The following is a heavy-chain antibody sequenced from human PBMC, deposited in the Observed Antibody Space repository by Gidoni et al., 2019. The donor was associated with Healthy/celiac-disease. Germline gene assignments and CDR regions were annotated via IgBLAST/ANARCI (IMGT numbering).Heavy chain of an antibody. CDR2: ISSSSSYI. Sequence: EVQLVESGGGLVKPGGSLRLSCAASGFTFSSYSMNWVRQAPGKGLEWVSSISSSSSYIYYADSVKGRFNISRDNAKNSLYLQMNSLRAEDTAVYYCARGSRIGYCSSTSCYLDYWGQGTLVTVSS. V-gene: IGHV3-21*01. CDR1: GFTFSSYS. CDR3: ARGSRIGYCSSTSCYLDY. D-gene: IGHD2-2*01. J-gene: IGHJ4*02.